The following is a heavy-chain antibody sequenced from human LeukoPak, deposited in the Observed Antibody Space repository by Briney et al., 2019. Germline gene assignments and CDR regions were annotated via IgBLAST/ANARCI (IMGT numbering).Heavy chain of an antibody. J-gene: IGHJ3*02. Sequence: GGSLRLSCAASGFTFSSYGMHWVRQAPGKGLEWVSAISGSGGSTYYADSVKGRFTISRDNSKNTLYLQMNSLRAEDTAVYYCAKVPQIVATTDDAFDIWGQGTMVTVSS. V-gene: IGHV3-23*01. D-gene: IGHD5-12*01. CDR3: AKVPQIVATTDDAFDI. CDR2: ISGSGGST. CDR1: GFTFSSYG.